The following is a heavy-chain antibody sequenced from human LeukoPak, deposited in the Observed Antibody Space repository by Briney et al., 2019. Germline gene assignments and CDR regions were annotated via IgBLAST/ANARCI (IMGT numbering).Heavy chain of an antibody. J-gene: IGHJ4*02. D-gene: IGHD2-2*02. Sequence: GSLRLSCAASGFTVSSNYMSWVRQAPGKGLEWVSVIYSGGSTYYADSVKGRFTISRDNSKNTLYLQMNSLRAEDTAVYYCAKEEDIVVVPAAIYWGQGTLVTVSS. CDR1: GFTVSSNY. V-gene: IGHV3-66*01. CDR2: IYSGGST. CDR3: AKEEDIVVVPAAIY.